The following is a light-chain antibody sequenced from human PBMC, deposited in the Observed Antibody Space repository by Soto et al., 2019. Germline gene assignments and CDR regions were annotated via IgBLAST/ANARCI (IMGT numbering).Light chain of an antibody. V-gene: IGKV1-5*01. J-gene: IGKJ4*01. Sequence: DIQMTQSPSTLSASVGDTVTVTCRASQSVSGCLAWYQQKPGEAPKLLIYDASALPRGVPSRFRGRRSGTEFTLTIASVKTEDFANYYCQQYSSYYTLTFGGGTKVDIK. CDR3: QQYSSYYTLT. CDR2: DAS. CDR1: QSVSGC.